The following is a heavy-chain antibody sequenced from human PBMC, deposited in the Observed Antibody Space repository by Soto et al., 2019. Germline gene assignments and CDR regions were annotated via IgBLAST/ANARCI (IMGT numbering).Heavy chain of an antibody. Sequence: ASVKVSCKASGYTFTSYSMHWVRQAPGQRLEWMGWINAGNGNTKYSQKFQGRVTITRDTSASTAYMERSSLRPEDTAVYYCARDLPGYFDYWGQGTMVTVSS. CDR3: ARDLPGYFDY. J-gene: IGHJ4*02. V-gene: IGHV1-3*01. CDR2: INAGNGNT. CDR1: GYTFTSYS. D-gene: IGHD6-13*01.